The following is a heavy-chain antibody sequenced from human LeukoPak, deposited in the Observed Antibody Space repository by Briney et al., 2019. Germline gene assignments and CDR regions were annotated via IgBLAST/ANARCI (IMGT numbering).Heavy chain of an antibody. V-gene: IGHV3-64*01. D-gene: IGHD3-10*01. CDR3: ARDLDYYGSGSSIHWYYGMDV. CDR1: GFTFSDYI. CDR2: ISGNGGNT. Sequence: QAGGSLRLSCAASGFTFSDYIMHWVRQAPGKGLECVSVISGNGGNTYYANSVKGRFTISRDNSKNTLYLQMGSLRVEDMAVYYCARDLDYYGSGSSIHWYYGMDVWGQGSTVTVSS. J-gene: IGHJ6*02.